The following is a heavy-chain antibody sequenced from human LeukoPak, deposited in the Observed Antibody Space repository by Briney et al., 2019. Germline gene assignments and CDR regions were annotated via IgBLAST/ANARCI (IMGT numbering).Heavy chain of an antibody. CDR2: ISSSSSYI. CDR1: GATISDHA. Sequence: PGRSLRLSCAASGATISDHAIHWVRQAPGKGLEWVSSISSSSSYIYYADSVKGRFTISRDNAKNSLYLQMNSLRAEDTAVYYCTKPVAVAGLDAFVIWGQGTMVTVSS. CDR3: TKPVAVAGLDAFVI. D-gene: IGHD6-19*01. V-gene: IGHV3-21*01. J-gene: IGHJ3*02.